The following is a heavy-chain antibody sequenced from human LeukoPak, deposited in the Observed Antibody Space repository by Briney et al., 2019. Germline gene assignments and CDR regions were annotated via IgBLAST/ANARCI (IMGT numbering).Heavy chain of an antibody. V-gene: IGHV3-74*01. CDR1: GFTFSSYW. Sequence: GGSLRLSCAASGFTFSSYWMHWVRQAPGMGLVWVSRINSDGSSTNYADSVKGRFTISRDNAKNTLYLQMNSLRAEDTAVYYCARDRKGDYWGQGTLVTVSS. CDR2: INSDGSST. J-gene: IGHJ4*02. CDR3: ARDRKGDY.